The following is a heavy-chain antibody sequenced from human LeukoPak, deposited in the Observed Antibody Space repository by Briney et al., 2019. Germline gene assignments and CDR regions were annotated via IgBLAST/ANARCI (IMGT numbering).Heavy chain of an antibody. J-gene: IGHJ5*02. D-gene: IGHD6-13*01. V-gene: IGHV4-39*07. CDR2: IYYSGST. CDR1: GGSISSSSYY. CDR3: ARGGIAAAGIGWFDP. Sequence: SETLSLTCTVSGGSISSSSYYWGWIRQPPGKGPEWIGSIYYSGSTYYNPSLKSRVTISVDTSKNQFSLELSSVTAADTAVYYCARGGIAAAGIGWFDPWGQGTLVTVSS.